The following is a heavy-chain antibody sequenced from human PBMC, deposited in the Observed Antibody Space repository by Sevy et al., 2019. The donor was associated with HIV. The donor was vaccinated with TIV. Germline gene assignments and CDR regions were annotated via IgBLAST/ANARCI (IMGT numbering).Heavy chain of an antibody. Sequence: GGSRRLSCAASGFTVSSNYMSWVRQAPGKGLEWVSVIYSGGSTYYADSVKGRCTISRDNSKNTLYLQMNSLRAEDTDVYYCERASYSADYFHHWGQGTLVTVSS. CDR2: IYSGGST. V-gene: IGHV3-53*01. CDR1: GFTVSSNY. J-gene: IGHJ1*01. CDR3: ERASYSADYFHH. D-gene: IGHD5-18*01.